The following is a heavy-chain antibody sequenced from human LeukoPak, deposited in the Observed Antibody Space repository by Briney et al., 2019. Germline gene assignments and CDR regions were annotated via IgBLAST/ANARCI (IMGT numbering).Heavy chain of an antibody. J-gene: IGHJ4*02. V-gene: IGHV4-38-2*02. CDR3: ARGLVGIAARVPLDY. D-gene: IGHD6-6*01. CDR1: GYSISSGYY. Sequence: SETLSLTCTVSGYSISSGYYWGWIRQPPGKGLEWIGSIYHSGSTYYNPSLKSRVTISVDTSKNQFSLKLSSVTAADTAVYYCARGLVGIAARVPLDYWGQGTLVTVSS. CDR2: IYHSGST.